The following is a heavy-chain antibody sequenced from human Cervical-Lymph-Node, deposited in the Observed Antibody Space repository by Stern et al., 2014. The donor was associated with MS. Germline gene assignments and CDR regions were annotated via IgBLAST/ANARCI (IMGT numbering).Heavy chain of an antibody. D-gene: IGHD6-19*01. CDR3: ARNPRSSGWYVD. V-gene: IGHV3-66*02. Sequence: EVQLVESGGGLVQPGGSLRLSCAASGFTVSSNYMSWVRQAPGKGLGWVSVIYSGGSTYYADSVKGRFTISRDNSKNTLYLQMNSLRAEDTAVYYCARNPRSSGWYVDWGQGTLVTVSS. CDR2: IYSGGST. J-gene: IGHJ4*02. CDR1: GFTVSSNY.